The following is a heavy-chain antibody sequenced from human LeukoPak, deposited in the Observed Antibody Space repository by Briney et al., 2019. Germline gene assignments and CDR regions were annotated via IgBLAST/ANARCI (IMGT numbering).Heavy chain of an antibody. CDR1: GFTFSSYA. D-gene: IGHD2-15*01. CDR2: ISGSGGST. J-gene: IGHJ5*02. V-gene: IGHV3-23*01. Sequence: GGSLRLSCAASGFTFSSYAMSWVRQAPGKGLEWVSAISGSGGSTYYADSVKGRFTISRDNSKNTLYLQMNSLRAEDTAVYYCAKGALGYCSGGGCYGWFDPWGQGTLVTVPS. CDR3: AKGALGYCSGGGCYGWFDP.